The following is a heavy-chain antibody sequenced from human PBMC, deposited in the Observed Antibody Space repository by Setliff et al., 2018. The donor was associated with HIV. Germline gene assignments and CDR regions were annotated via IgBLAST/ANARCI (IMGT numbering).Heavy chain of an antibody. V-gene: IGHV4-30-4*08. J-gene: IGHJ6*03. D-gene: IGHD6-6*01. CDR2: IYYSGSA. Sequence: PSETLSLTCTVSGGSISSGDYFLSWIRQAPGKGLEWIGCIYYSGSAYYNPSLQRRVTISVDTSKNQVSLKLNSMTAADTAVYYCASEAWTSYRSSSGYYYYYMDVWGKGTTVTVSS. CDR1: GGSISSGDYF. CDR3: ASEAWTSYRSSSGYYYYYMDV.